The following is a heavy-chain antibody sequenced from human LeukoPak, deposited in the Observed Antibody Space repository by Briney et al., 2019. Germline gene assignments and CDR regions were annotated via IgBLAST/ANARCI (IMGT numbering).Heavy chain of an antibody. Sequence: ASVKVSCKVSGYALTELSMHWVRQAPGKGLEWMGGSDPEDGETIYAQKFQGRVTMTEDASTDTAYMELSSLRSEDTAVYYCASAPLGELLSPFDYWGQGTLVTVSS. D-gene: IGHD3-10*01. CDR1: GYALTELS. CDR3: ASAPLGELLSPFDY. CDR2: SDPEDGET. V-gene: IGHV1-24*01. J-gene: IGHJ4*02.